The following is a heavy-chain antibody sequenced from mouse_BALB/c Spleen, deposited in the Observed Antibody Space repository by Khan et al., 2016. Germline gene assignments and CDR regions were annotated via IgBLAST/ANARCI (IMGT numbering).Heavy chain of an antibody. J-gene: IGHJ2*01. CDR3: GRGDY. CDR2: ISSGGSAI. V-gene: IGHV5-17*02. CDR1: GFTFSSFG. Sequence: EVELVESGGGLVQPGGSRKLSCAASGFTFSSFGMHWVRQAPEKGLEWVAFISSGGSAIYYADTVKGRFTISRDNPKNTLFLQMTSLRSEDTAMYYCGRGDYWGQGTTLTVSS.